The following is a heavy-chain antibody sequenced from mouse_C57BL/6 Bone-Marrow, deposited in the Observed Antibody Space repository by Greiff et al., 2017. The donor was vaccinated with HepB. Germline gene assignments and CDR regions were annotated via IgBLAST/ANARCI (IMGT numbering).Heavy chain of an antibody. CDR1: GYTFTTYP. Sequence: LVESGAELVKPGASVKMSCKASGYTFTTYPIEWMKQNHGKSLEWIGNFHPYNDDTKYNEKFKGKATFTVEKSSSTVYLELSRLTSDDSAVYYCARGDYYGSSGYFDVWGTGTTVTVSS. V-gene: IGHV1-47*01. J-gene: IGHJ1*03. CDR2: FHPYNDDT. D-gene: IGHD1-1*01. CDR3: ARGDYYGSSGYFDV.